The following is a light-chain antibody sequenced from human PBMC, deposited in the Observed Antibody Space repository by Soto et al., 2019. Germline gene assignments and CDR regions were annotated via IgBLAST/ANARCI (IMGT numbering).Light chain of an antibody. CDR1: QSISSW. Sequence: DIQMTQSPSTLSASVGDRVTITCRASQSISSWLAWYQQKPGKAPKLLIYDASSLQSGVPSRFSGSGSGTDFTLTISNLQPEDFATYYCQQSYSTPITFGQGTRLEIK. CDR3: QQSYSTPIT. CDR2: DAS. V-gene: IGKV1-39*01. J-gene: IGKJ5*01.